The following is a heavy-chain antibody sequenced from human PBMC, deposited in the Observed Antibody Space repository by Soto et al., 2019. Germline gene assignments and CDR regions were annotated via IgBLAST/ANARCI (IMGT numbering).Heavy chain of an antibody. D-gene: IGHD3-3*01. CDR2: IYWDDDK. J-gene: IGHJ2*01. CDR1: GFSLNTGGVS. Sequence: QITLKESGPTLVKPTQTLTLTCTFSGFSLNTGGVSVGWIRQPPGKALEWLALIYWDDDKRYSPSLKNRLTITKDTSRNQVILSMTNMDPADTATYYCSDLGHPVGDWYFDLWGRGTLVTVSS. V-gene: IGHV2-5*02. CDR3: SDLGHPVGDWYFDL.